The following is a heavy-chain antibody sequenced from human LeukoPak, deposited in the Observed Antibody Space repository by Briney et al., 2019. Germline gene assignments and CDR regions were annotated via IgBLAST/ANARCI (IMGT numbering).Heavy chain of an antibody. V-gene: IGHV1-69*05. CDR3: ASFFPPHQHYMDV. D-gene: IGHD2/OR15-2a*01. J-gene: IGHJ6*03. Sequence: ASVKVSCKASGGTFSSYAISWVRQAPGQGLEWMGGIIPIFGTANYAQKFQGRVTITTDESTSTAYMELGSLRSEDTAVYYCASFFPPHQHYMDVWGKGTTVTVSS. CDR2: IIPIFGTA. CDR1: GGTFSSYA.